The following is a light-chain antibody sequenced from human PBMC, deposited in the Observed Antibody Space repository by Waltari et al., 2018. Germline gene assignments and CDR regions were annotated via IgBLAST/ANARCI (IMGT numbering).Light chain of an antibody. CDR1: SPNIGNNY. J-gene: IGLJ2*01. CDR3: GTWDSSLSVGV. CDR2: ENN. Sequence: QSVLTQPPSVSAAPGQKVTISCSGSSPNIGNNYVTWYQQFPGTAPKLLIYENNKRPLGIPDRFFGSKSGTSATLDIHGLQTGDEADYYCGTWDSSLSVGVLGGGNKVTVL. V-gene: IGLV1-51*02.